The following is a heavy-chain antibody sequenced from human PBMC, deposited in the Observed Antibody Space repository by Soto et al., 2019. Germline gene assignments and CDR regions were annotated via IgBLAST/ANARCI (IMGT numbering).Heavy chain of an antibody. D-gene: IGHD6-6*01. J-gene: IGHJ6*02. Sequence: AGGSLRLSCAASGFTFSSYAMSWVRQAPGKGLEWVSGIVGSGGSRDYAESVKGRFTISKDNSKNTLYLQMNSLRADDTAVYYCAKIISARLFYFAMDVWGQGTTVTVSS. CDR2: IVGSGGSR. CDR3: AKIISARLFYFAMDV. V-gene: IGHV3-23*01. CDR1: GFTFSSYA.